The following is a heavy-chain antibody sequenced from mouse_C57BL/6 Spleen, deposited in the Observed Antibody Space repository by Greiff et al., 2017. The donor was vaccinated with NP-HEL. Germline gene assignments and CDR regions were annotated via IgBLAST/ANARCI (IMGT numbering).Heavy chain of an antibody. Sequence: QVQLQQPGTELVKPGALVKLSCKASGYTFTSYWMHWVKQRPGQGLEWIGNINPSNGGTNYNEKFKSKATLTVDKSSSTAYMQLSSLTSEDSAVYYCARAFYSNYPLWYFDVWGTGTTVTVSS. D-gene: IGHD2-5*01. V-gene: IGHV1-53*01. CDR2: INPSNGGT. J-gene: IGHJ1*03. CDR3: ARAFYSNYPLWYFDV. CDR1: GYTFTSYW.